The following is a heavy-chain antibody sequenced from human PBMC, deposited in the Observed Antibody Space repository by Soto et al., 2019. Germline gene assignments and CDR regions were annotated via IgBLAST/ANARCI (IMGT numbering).Heavy chain of an antibody. J-gene: IGHJ4*02. CDR3: AHKADGYRGFKY. V-gene: IGHV2-5*02. CDR1: GFSVSTRGVG. CDR2: IYWDDDK. Sequence: QITLKESGPTLVKPTQTLTLTCTFSGFSVSTRGVGVGWIRQPPGKALEWLALIYWDDDKRYRPSLKSRLSLXKXXSKNQVVRTTTNMDPVDTGTYYCAHKADGYRGFKYWGQGTLVTVSS. D-gene: IGHD5-12*01.